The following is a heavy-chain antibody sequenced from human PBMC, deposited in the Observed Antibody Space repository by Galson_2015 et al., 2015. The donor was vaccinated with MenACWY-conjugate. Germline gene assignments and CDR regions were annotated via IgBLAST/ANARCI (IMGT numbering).Heavy chain of an antibody. CDR1: GFTFNNYD. D-gene: IGHD2-2*01. V-gene: IGHV3-21*01. J-gene: IGHJ4*02. Sequence: SLRLSCAPSGFTFNNYDMNWVRQAPGKGLEWVSPISTSSTNIYYADSVKGRFTISRDNAKNSVYLQMNSLRAEDTAVYFCARVVPPAMIHGFDYWSQATLITVSS. CDR2: ISTSSTNI. CDR3: ARVVPPAMIHGFDY.